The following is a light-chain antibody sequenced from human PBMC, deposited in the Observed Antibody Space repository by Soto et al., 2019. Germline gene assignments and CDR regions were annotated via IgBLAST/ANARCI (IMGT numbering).Light chain of an antibody. CDR1: SSDVGGYNY. CDR2: DVS. CDR3: SSYTGSSTYVV. V-gene: IGLV2-14*01. Sequence: QSALTQPASVSGSPGQSITISCTGTSSDVGGYNYVSWYQQHPGKAPKLMIYDVSNRPSGGSNRFSGSKSANTASLTTSGPQAEDEADYYCSSYTGSSTYVVFGGGTKLTVL. J-gene: IGLJ2*01.